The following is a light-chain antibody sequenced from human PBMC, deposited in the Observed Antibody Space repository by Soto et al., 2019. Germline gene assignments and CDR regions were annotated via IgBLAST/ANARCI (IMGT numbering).Light chain of an antibody. J-gene: IGKJ1*01. CDR1: QSVTSSY. CDR3: KQYHRSPLT. V-gene: IGKV3-20*01. Sequence: EIVLTQSPCTLSLSPGERATLSCRASQSVTSSYLAWYQQKPGQAPRRLIYGASIRATGIPDRFSGSGSGTDFTLTISRLEPEDVALYFCKQYHRSPLTFGQGTKVDIK. CDR2: GAS.